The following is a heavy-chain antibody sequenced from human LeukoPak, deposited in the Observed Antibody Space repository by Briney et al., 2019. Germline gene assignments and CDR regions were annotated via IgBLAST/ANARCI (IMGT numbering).Heavy chain of an antibody. J-gene: IGHJ4*02. Sequence: GESLKISCKGSGYSLTSYWIGWVRQMPGKGLEWMGIIYPGDSDTRYSPSFQGQVTISADKSISTAYLQWSSLKASDTAMYYCALIVATARYYFDYWGQGTLVTVSS. CDR2: IYPGDSDT. D-gene: IGHD5-12*01. V-gene: IGHV5-51*01. CDR1: GYSLTSYW. CDR3: ALIVATARYYFDY.